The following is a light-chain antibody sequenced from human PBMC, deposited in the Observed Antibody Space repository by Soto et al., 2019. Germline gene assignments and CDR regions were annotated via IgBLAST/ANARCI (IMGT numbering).Light chain of an antibody. Sequence: QLVLTQSPSASASLGASVKLTCTLSSGHSSYAIAWHRQQPEKGPRYLMKLNSDGSHSEGDGIPDRFSGSSSGAERYLTISSLQSEDEVDYYCQTWGTGIWVFGGGTKLTVL. J-gene: IGLJ3*02. CDR1: SGHSSYA. CDR3: QTWGTGIWV. V-gene: IGLV4-69*01. CDR2: LNSDGSH.